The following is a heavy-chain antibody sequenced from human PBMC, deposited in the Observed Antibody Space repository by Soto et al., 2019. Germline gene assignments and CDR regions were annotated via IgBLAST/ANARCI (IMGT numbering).Heavy chain of an antibody. Sequence: QVQLVESGGGVVRPGRSLRLSCAASGFTFSSYGMHWVRQAPGKGLEWVAVIWYDGSNKYYADSVKGRFTISRDNSKNTLYLQMNSLRAEDTAVYYCARERARYYYGSGSNPIDYWGQGTLVTVSS. D-gene: IGHD3-10*01. V-gene: IGHV3-33*01. J-gene: IGHJ4*02. CDR1: GFTFSSYG. CDR3: ARERARYYYGSGSNPIDY. CDR2: IWYDGSNK.